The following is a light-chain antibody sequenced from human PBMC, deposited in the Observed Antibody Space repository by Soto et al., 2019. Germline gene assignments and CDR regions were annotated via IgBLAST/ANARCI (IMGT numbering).Light chain of an antibody. CDR2: GAS. CDR3: QQYYHWPRT. V-gene: IGKV3-15*01. J-gene: IGKJ1*01. CDR1: QSVSNN. Sequence: PGTLSLSPGERATLSFRASQSVSNNYLAWYQQKLGQAPRLLIYGASTRATGVPDRFTGSGSGTDFILTITSLQSEDFGIYYCQQYYHWPRTFGQGTKVDI.